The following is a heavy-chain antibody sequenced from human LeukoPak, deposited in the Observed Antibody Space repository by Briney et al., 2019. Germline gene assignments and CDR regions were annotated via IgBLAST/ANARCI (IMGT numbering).Heavy chain of an antibody. CDR1: GFTFSSYA. D-gene: IGHD2-2*01. J-gene: IGHJ4*02. CDR3: AKLPPPSIVVVPAALGDY. Sequence: GGSLRLSCAASGFTFSSYAMSWVRQAPGKGLEWVSAICGSGGSTYYADSVKGRFTISRDNSKNTLYLQMNSLRAEDTAVYYCAKLPPPSIVVVPAALGDYWGQGTLVTVSS. V-gene: IGHV3-23*01. CDR2: ICGSGGST.